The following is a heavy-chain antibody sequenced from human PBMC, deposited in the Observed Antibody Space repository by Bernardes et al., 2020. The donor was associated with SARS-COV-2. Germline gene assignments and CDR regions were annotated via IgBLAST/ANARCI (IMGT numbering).Heavy chain of an antibody. J-gene: IGHJ4*02. CDR3: ARYSGGIIFTFDSRNTFDY. CDR2: IYYAGTT. D-gene: IGHD4-17*01. V-gene: IGHV4-59*01. Sequence: SETLSLTCTVSGDSIGTYYWSWTRQSPGKGLEWIGYIYYAGTTNFNPSLKSRVAMSVDTSRNQFSLNLSSVTAADTAVYYCARYSGGIIFTFDSRNTFDYWGQGALVIVSS. CDR1: GDSIGTYY.